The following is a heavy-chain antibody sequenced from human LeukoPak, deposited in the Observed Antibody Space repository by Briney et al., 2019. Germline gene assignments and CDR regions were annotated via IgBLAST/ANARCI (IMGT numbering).Heavy chain of an antibody. Sequence: PGGSLRLSCAASGFTFSKAWMSWVRQAPGRGLEWVGRIRTKADGATTDYPAPVKGRFTISRDDSKTTLYLQMNTLETADTAVYYCTTSTTLTTRYLDYWGQGTLVTVSS. J-gene: IGHJ4*02. CDR3: TTSTTLTTRYLDY. V-gene: IGHV3-15*01. CDR1: GFTFSKAW. CDR2: IRTKADGATT. D-gene: IGHD4-17*01.